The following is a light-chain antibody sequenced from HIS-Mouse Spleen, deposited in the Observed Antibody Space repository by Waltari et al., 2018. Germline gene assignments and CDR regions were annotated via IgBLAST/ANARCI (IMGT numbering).Light chain of an antibody. Sequence: SYVLTQPPSVSVAPGKTARITCGGNNIGSKSVHWYQQKPGQAPVLVVYDESDRPSGSPERFCGANSGNTATLTISRVEAGDEADYYCQVWDSSSDHVVFGGGTKLTVL. V-gene: IGLV3-21*03. J-gene: IGLJ2*01. CDR3: QVWDSSSDHVV. CDR2: DES. CDR1: NIGSKS.